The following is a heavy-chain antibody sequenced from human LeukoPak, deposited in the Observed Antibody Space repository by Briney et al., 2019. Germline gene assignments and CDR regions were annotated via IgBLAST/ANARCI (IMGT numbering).Heavy chain of an antibody. Sequence: PRGSLRLSCAASGFTVSSNYMSWVRQAPGKGLEWVSVIYSGGSTYYADSVKGRFTNSRDNSMNTLYLQMNSLRAEDTAVYYCAREWEQDWGQGTLVTVSS. J-gene: IGHJ4*02. CDR1: GFTVSSNY. CDR3: AREWEQD. V-gene: IGHV3-53*01. CDR2: IYSGGST. D-gene: IGHD1/OR15-1a*01.